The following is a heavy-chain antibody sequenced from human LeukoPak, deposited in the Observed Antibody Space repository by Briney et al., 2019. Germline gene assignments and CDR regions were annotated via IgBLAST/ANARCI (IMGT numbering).Heavy chain of an antibody. CDR1: GYTFTDNH. CDR2: INPNSGGT. J-gene: IGHJ3*02. CDR3: ARELGRNAFDI. D-gene: IGHD7-27*01. Sequence: ASVKVSCKASGYTFTDNHMYWIRQAPGQGPDCMGWINPNSGGTNYAQKFQGRITMTRDTSISTAYMELGRLTSDDTAIYFCARELGRNAFDIWGQGTMVTVSP. V-gene: IGHV1-2*02.